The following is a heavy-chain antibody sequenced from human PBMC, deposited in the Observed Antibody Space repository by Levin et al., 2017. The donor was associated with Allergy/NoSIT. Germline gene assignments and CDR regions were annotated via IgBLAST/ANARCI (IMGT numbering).Heavy chain of an antibody. CDR3: ATLTYSGYDWDAKGYWFDP. Sequence: KVSCKGSGYSFTSYWIGWVRQMPGKGLEWMGIIYPGDSDTRYSPSFQGQVTISADKSISTAYLQWSSLKASDTAMYYCATLTYSGYDWDAKGYWFDPWGQGTLVTVSS. CDR2: IYPGDSDT. D-gene: IGHD5-12*01. V-gene: IGHV5-51*01. CDR1: GYSFTSYW. J-gene: IGHJ5*02.